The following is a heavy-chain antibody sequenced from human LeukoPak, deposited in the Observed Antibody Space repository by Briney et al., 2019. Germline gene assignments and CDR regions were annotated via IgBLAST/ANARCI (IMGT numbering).Heavy chain of an antibody. CDR1: GFSLSTPEMC. D-gene: IGHD2-15*01. CDR2: IDWDDDK. Sequence: ESGPALVKPTQTLTLTCTFSGFSLSTPEMCVTWIRQPPGKALEWLARIDWDDDKFYSPSPRTRLTISKDTPKNQVVLRMTNMDPVDTGTYYCARMTLDSPSFDYWGQGALITVSS. CDR3: ARMTLDSPSFDY. J-gene: IGHJ4*02. V-gene: IGHV2-70*17.